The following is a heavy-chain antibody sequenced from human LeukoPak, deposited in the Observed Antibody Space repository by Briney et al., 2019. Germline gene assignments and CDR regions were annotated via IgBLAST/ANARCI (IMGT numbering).Heavy chain of an antibody. CDR2: INPDGSSA. CDR1: GFTFSSYW. Sequence: PGGSLRLSCAASGFTFSSYWMHWVRQVPGKGLVWVSRINPDGSSATYADSVKGRFTISRDNAKNTLYLQMNSLSAEDTAVYYCASESRSGYDDHWGQGTLVTVST. D-gene: IGHD3-3*01. CDR3: ASESRSGYDDH. J-gene: IGHJ4*02. V-gene: IGHV3-74*01.